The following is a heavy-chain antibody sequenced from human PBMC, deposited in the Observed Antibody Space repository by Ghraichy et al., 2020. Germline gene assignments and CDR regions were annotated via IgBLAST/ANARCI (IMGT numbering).Heavy chain of an antibody. CDR3: ARDKVSILTGFPYYFDY. J-gene: IGHJ4*02. V-gene: IGHV3-30*03. CDR1: GFTFSSYG. D-gene: IGHD3-9*01. CDR2: ISYDGSNK. Sequence: GGSLRLSCAASGFTFSSYGMHWVRQAPGKGLEWVAVISYDGSNKYYADSVKGRFTISRDNSKNTLYLQMNSLRAEDTAVYYCARDKVSILTGFPYYFDYWGQGTLVTVSS.